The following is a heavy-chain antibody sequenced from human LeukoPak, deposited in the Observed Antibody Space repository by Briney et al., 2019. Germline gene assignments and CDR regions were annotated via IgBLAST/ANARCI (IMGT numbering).Heavy chain of an antibody. D-gene: IGHD2-21*01. J-gene: IGHJ5*02. CDR2: IRSNSDGGTA. CDR1: GFTFSNAW. V-gene: IGHV3-15*01. CDR3: TTYSALGNWFAP. Sequence: GGSLRLSCAASGFTFSNAWMTWVRQAPGKGLEWVGRIRSNSDGGTADYAAPVKGRFTISRDDSKNTLYLQMNSLKTEDTAVYFCTTYSALGNWFAPWGQGTLVTVSS.